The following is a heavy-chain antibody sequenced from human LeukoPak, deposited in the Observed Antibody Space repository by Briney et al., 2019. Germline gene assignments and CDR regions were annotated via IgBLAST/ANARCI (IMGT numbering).Heavy chain of an antibody. J-gene: IGHJ6*02. Sequence: PGGSLRLSCAASGFTFSSYEMNWVRQAPGKGLEWVAYITSSGRIIYYADSVKGRFTISRDNTKNSPYLQMNSLRAEDTAVYYCASTGGYGSGTYDYYYFGMDVWGQGTTVTVSS. CDR2: ITSSGRII. V-gene: IGHV3-48*03. CDR3: ASTGGYGSGTYDYYYFGMDV. D-gene: IGHD3-10*01. CDR1: GFTFSSYE.